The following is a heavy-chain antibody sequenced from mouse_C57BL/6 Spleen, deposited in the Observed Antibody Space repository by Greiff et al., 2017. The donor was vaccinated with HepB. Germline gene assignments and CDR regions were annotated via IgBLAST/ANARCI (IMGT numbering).Heavy chain of an antibody. CDR3: ARGRWYFDV. J-gene: IGHJ1*03. CDR2: ISDGGSYT. CDR1: GFTFSSYA. Sequence: EVHLVESGGGLVKPGGSLKLSCAASGFTFSSYAMSWLRQTPEKRLEWVATISDGGSYTYYPDNVKGRFTISRDNAKNNLYLQMSHLKSEDTAMYYCARGRWYFDVWGTGTTVTVSS. V-gene: IGHV5-4*01.